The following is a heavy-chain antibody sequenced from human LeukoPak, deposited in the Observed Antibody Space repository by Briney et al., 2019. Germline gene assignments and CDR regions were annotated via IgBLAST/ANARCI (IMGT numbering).Heavy chain of an antibody. CDR3: ATSRGPRKLPEYGSGSYFGLFDY. D-gene: IGHD3-10*01. CDR2: ISSSGSTI. Sequence: PGGSLRPSCAASGFTFSSYEMNWVRQAPGKGLEWVSYISSSGSTIYYADSVKGRFTISRDNSKNTLYLQMNSLRAEDTAVYYCATSRGPRKLPEYGSGSYFGLFDYWGQGTLVTVSS. CDR1: GFTFSSYE. J-gene: IGHJ4*02. V-gene: IGHV3-48*03.